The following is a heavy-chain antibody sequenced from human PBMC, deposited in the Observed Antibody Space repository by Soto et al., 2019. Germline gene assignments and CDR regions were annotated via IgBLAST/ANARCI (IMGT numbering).Heavy chain of an antibody. D-gene: IGHD3-16*02. Sequence: SETLSLTCTVSGGSISSSSYYWGWIRQPPGKGLEWIGIIYYSGSTYYNPSLKSRVTISVDTSKNQFFLKLSSVTAADTAVYYCARVRLGELSNFYYYYGMDVWGQGTTVTVSS. CDR1: GGSISSSSYY. CDR3: ARVRLGELSNFYYYYGMDV. J-gene: IGHJ6*02. V-gene: IGHV4-39*07. CDR2: IYYSGST.